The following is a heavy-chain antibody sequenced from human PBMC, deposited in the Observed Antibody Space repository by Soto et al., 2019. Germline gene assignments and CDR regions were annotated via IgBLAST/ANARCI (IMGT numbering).Heavy chain of an antibody. Sequence: GGSLRLSCAASGFTFSYYGLHWVRHAPGKGLEWVAGISYDGSNRYYGDSVKGRFSISRDNPNNTLYLQMNSLRDEDTAVYYCAKGGRIPTSSVDYWGQGTLVTISS. J-gene: IGHJ4*02. D-gene: IGHD2-2*01. CDR1: GFTFSYYG. V-gene: IGHV3-30*18. CDR2: ISYDGSNR. CDR3: AKGGRIPTSSVDY.